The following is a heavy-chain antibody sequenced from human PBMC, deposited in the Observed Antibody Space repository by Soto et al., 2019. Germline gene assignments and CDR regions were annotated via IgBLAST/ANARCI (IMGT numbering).Heavy chain of an antibody. J-gene: IGHJ3*01. Sequence: QVHLVESGGGVVQPGRSLRLSCVASGFTFSIFDMHWVRQAPGKGLEWVTLISADDRNIYYADSVQGRFTVSRDDSSNTLYPQMNSLRPEDMAVYYCAKGLNGELNDWGQGTMVTVSS. CDR3: AKGLNGELND. CDR2: ISADDRNI. D-gene: IGHD1-1*01. V-gene: IGHV3-30*18. CDR1: GFTFSIFD.